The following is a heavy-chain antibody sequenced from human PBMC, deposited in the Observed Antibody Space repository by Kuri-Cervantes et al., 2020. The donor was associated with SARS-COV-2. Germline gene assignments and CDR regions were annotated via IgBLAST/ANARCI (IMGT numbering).Heavy chain of an antibody. Sequence: GESLKISCAASGFTFSSYWMSWVRQAPGKGLEWVANIKQDGSEKYYVDSVKGRLTISRDNAKNSLYLQMNSLRAEDTAVYYCARVVYSSYPGGLRVWGKGTTVTVSS. CDR3: ARVVYSSYPGGLRV. J-gene: IGHJ6*04. V-gene: IGHV3-7*01. CDR2: IKQDGSEK. D-gene: IGHD6-6*01. CDR1: GFTFSSYW.